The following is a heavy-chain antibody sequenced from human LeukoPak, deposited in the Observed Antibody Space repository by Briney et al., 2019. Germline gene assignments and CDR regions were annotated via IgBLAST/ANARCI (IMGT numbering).Heavy chain of an antibody. J-gene: IGHJ4*02. V-gene: IGHV3-33*01. CDR1: GFTFSSYG. D-gene: IGHD3-16*02. CDR3: ARDGEYYDYVWGSYRSLRYFDY. CDR2: IWYDGSNK. Sequence: PGGSLRLSCAASGFTFSSYGMHWVRQAPGKGLEGVAVIWYDGSNKYYADSVKGRFTISRDNSQNTLYLQMNSLRAEDTAVYYCARDGEYYDYVWGSYRSLRYFDYWGQGTLVTVSS.